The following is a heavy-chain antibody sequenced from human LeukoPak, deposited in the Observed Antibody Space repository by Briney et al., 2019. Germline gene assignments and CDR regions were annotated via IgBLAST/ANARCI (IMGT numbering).Heavy chain of an antibody. Sequence: QSGGSLRLSCAASGFTFNIYWMSWVRQAPGKGLEWVANIKQDGSEKYYMDSVKGRFTIFRDNAKNSLYLQMNSLRAEDTAVYYCARDSDSSGYSPVGIDYWGQGTLVTVSS. CDR1: GFTFNIYW. D-gene: IGHD3-22*01. CDR2: IKQDGSEK. V-gene: IGHV3-7*01. J-gene: IGHJ4*02. CDR3: ARDSDSSGYSPVGIDY.